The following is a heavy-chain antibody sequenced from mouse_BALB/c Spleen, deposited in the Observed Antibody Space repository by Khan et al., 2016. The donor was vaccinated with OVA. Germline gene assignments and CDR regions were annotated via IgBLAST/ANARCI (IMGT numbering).Heavy chain of an antibody. CDR3: ASFMMTEGDYDMDY. Sequence: QMQLKQSGPGLVAPSQSLSITCTVSGFSLTSYGVNWVRQPPGKGLEWMGVIWGDGSTNYHSALISRLSISKDNSKRQAFLKLNSLQTDDTAKYYWASFMMTEGDYDMDYWGQGTSVTVSS. D-gene: IGHD2-4*01. CDR1: GFSLTSYG. J-gene: IGHJ4*01. CDR2: IWGDGST. V-gene: IGHV2-3*01.